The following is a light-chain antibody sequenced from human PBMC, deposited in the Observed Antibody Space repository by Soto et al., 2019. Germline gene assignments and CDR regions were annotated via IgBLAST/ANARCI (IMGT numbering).Light chain of an antibody. Sequence: EIVLTQSPATPSLSPGERATLSCRASQRVSSYLAWYQQKPGQAPRLLIYDASNRATGIPARFSGSGSGTDFTLTISSLWPEDFAVYYCQQRINWYTFGHGTKLEIK. J-gene: IGKJ2*01. CDR2: DAS. V-gene: IGKV3-11*01. CDR1: QRVSSY. CDR3: QQRINWYT.